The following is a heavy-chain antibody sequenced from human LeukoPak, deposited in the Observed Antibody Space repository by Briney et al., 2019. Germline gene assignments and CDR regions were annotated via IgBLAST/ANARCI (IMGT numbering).Heavy chain of an antibody. D-gene: IGHD5-12*01. CDR3: APRRGYFDY. V-gene: IGHV3-7*01. CDR1: GFAFSSYA. Sequence: GGSLRLSCAASGFAFSSYAMSWVRQAPGKGLEWVANIKQDGSEKYYVDSVKGRFTISRDNAKNSLYLQMNSLRAEDTAVYYCAPRRGYFDYWGQGTLVTVSS. J-gene: IGHJ4*02. CDR2: IKQDGSEK.